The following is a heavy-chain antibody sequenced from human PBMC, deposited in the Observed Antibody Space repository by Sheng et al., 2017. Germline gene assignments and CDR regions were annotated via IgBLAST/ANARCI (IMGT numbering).Heavy chain of an antibody. Sequence: QVQLVESGGGLVKPGGSLRLSCAASGFTFSDYYMSWIRQAPGKGLEWVSYISSSSSYTNYADSVKGRFTISRDNAKNSLYLQMNSLRAEDTAVYYCARGPVVVAATEGGFDYWGQGTLVTVSS. CDR1: GFTFSDYY. D-gene: IGHD2-15*01. CDR3: ARGPVVVAATEGGFDY. V-gene: IGHV3-11*05. J-gene: IGHJ4*02. CDR2: ISSSSSYT.